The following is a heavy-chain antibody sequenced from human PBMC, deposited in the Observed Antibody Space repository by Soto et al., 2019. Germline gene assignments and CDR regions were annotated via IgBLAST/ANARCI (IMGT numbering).Heavy chain of an antibody. Sequence: SQSLSLTCAISGDSVSSNSAAWNWIRQSPSRGLEWLGRTYYRSKWYNDYAVSVKSRITINPDTSKNQFSLQLNSVTPEDTAVYYCATEDNYDFWSGYYRDIWGQGTMVTVSS. CDR3: ATEDNYDFWSGYYRDI. D-gene: IGHD3-3*01. V-gene: IGHV6-1*01. J-gene: IGHJ3*02. CDR2: TYYRSKWYN. CDR1: GDSVSSNSAA.